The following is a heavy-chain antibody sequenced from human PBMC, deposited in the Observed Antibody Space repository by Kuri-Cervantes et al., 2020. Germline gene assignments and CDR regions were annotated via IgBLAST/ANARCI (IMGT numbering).Heavy chain of an antibody. J-gene: IGHJ2*01. D-gene: IGHD6-13*01. Sequence: GGSLRLSCAASGFTFSSYGMHWVRQAPGKGLEWVAVISYDGSNKYYADSVKGRFTISRDNSKNTLYLQMNSLRAEDTAVYYCARGGYSSSRARWYFDLWGCGTLVTVSS. CDR1: GFTFSSYG. V-gene: IGHV3-30*03. CDR2: ISYDGSNK. CDR3: ARGGYSSSRARWYFDL.